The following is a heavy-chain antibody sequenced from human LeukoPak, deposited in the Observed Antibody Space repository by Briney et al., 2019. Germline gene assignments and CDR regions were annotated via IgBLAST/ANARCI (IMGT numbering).Heavy chain of an antibody. J-gene: IGHJ4*02. D-gene: IGHD2-21*02. CDR3: AKDHTIVVVTVPDY. Sequence: GGSLRLSCAASGFTFSSYGMSWVRQAPGKGLEWVSAISGSGGSTFYADSVKGRFTISRDNSKKTLYLQMNSLRAEDTAVYYCAKDHTIVVVTVPDYWGQGTLVTVSS. CDR2: ISGSGGST. CDR1: GFTFSSYG. V-gene: IGHV3-23*01.